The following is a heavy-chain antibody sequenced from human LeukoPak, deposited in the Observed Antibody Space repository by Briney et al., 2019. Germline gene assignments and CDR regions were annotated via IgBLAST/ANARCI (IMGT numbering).Heavy chain of an antibody. CDR3: AKPDGDYVGQLDAYI. D-gene: IGHD4-17*01. CDR1: GSSFGDYS. V-gene: IGHV3-49*04. J-gene: IGHJ3*02. Sequence: GGSLRLSCTTSGSSFGDYSMAWVRQAPGKGLEWVGFIKSKPYGGTSEYAASVKGRFTTSRDDSNSIAYLQMNSLNTEDTAVFYCAKPDGDYVGQLDAYIWGQGTMVTVSS. CDR2: IKSKPYGGTS.